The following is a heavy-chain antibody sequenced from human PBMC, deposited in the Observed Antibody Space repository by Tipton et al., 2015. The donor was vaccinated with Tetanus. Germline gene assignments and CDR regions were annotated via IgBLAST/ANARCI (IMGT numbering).Heavy chain of an antibody. V-gene: IGHV5-10-1*03. Sequence: MQLVQSGAEVKKPGESLRISCKGSGYSFTSYWISWVRQMPGKGLEWMGRIDPSDSYTNYSPSFQGPVTISADKSISTAYLQWSSLKASDPAMCYCARSVEGYCSGGSCRRYFDLWGRGPLVTVSS. CDR1: GYSFTSYW. CDR3: ARSVEGYCSGGSCRRYFDL. D-gene: IGHD2-15*01. J-gene: IGHJ2*01. CDR2: IDPSDSYT.